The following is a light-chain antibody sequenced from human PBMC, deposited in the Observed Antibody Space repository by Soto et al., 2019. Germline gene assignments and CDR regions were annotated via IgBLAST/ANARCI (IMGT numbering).Light chain of an antibody. V-gene: IGKV3-11*01. CDR3: HQRSNLYT. CDR1: QSVSSS. Sequence: EIVLTQSPATLSLSPGERATLSCRASQSVSSSLAWYQQKPGQAPRLLIYDASNRATGIPARFSGSGSGTDFTLTISSLEPDDFAVYYCHQRSNLYTFGQGTKLEIK. CDR2: DAS. J-gene: IGKJ2*01.